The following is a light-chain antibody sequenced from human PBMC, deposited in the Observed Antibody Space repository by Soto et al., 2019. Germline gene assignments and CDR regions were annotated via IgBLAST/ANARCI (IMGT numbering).Light chain of an antibody. J-gene: IGKJ5*01. CDR2: AAS. Sequence: DIQMTQSPSSLSASVGDKVTITCRASQDISTHLAWFQQKPGKAPKSLISAASSLQSGVPSKFSGSGSGTDFTLTITNLEPEDSATYYCQHYKTYPITFGQGTRLEIK. V-gene: IGKV1-16*02. CDR3: QHYKTYPIT. CDR1: QDISTH.